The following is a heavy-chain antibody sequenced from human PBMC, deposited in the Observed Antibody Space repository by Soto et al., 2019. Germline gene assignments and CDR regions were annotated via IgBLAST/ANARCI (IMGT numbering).Heavy chain of an antibody. D-gene: IGHD5-12*01. CDR3: TTGGYDSWAVYYFDY. J-gene: IGHJ4*02. Sequence: EVHLVESGGGLVKPGGSLRLSCAVSGFTFSNAWMNWVRQAPGKGLEWVGRIKSKTDGGTTDYAAPVKGRFTISRDDSKNTLYLQMNSLKTEDTAVYYCTTGGYDSWAVYYFDYWGQGTLVTVSS. CDR2: IKSKTDGGTT. CDR1: GFTFSNAW. V-gene: IGHV3-15*07.